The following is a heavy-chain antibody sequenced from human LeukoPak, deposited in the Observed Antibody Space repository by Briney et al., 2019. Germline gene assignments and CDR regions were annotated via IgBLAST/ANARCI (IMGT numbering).Heavy chain of an antibody. D-gene: IGHD3-10*01. CDR1: GFTFSSYW. J-gene: IGHJ3*02. V-gene: IGHV3-7*03. CDR3: ATYRMVRAPNDAFDI. CDR2: IKQDGSVK. Sequence: GGSLRLSCAASGFTFSSYWMSWVRQAPGKGLEWVANIKQDGSVKYYVDSVKGRFTISRDNAKNSLYLQMNSLRAEDTAVYYCATYRMVRAPNDAFDIWGQGTMVTVSS.